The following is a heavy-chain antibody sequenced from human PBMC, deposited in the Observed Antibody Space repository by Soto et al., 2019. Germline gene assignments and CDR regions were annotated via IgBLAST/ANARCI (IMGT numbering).Heavy chain of an antibody. D-gene: IGHD3-3*01. V-gene: IGHV3-74*01. J-gene: IGHJ3*02. CDR3: ARARDYDFCNCYVDPKDAYDI. CDR2: INSDGSST. CDR1: GFTFSSYW. Sequence: GGSLRLSCAASGFTFSSYWMHWVRQAPGKGLVWVSRINSDGSSTSYADSVKGRFTISRDNAKNTLYLQMNSLRAEDTAVYYCARARDYDFCNCYVDPKDAYDISSQRTMVTVSS.